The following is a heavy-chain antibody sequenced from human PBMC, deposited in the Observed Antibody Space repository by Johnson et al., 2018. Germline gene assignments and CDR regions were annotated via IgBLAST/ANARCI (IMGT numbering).Heavy chain of an antibody. J-gene: IGHJ1*01. CDR1: GFPFNAYG. CDR3: AKAATTIVRDAEYFQH. D-gene: IGHD4-17*01. V-gene: IGHV3-30*18. CDR2: ISYDGTNK. Sequence: QVQLVQSGGGVVQPGRSLRLSCAASGFPFNAYGMHWVRQAPGKGLEWVAVISYDGTNKYYVDSVKGRFTISRDNSKNTLYLQMNSLRAEDTAVYYCAKAATTIVRDAEYFQHWGQGSLVTVSA.